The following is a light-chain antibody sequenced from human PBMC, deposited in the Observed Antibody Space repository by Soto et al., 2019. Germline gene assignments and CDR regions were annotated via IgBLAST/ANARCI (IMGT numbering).Light chain of an antibody. V-gene: IGKV1-5*03. Sequence: DIQMTQSPSALSVSVGDSVTITCRASQSVSSWLAWYQQKPGRAPKLLIYKSSILESGVPSRFSGSGSGTEFTLTISSLQPDDFATYYCQQFNTSPWTFGQGTKVDIK. J-gene: IGKJ1*01. CDR3: QQFNTSPWT. CDR1: QSVSSW. CDR2: KSS.